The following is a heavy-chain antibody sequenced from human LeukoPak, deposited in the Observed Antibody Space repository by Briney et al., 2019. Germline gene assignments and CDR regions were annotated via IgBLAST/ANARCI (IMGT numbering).Heavy chain of an antibody. V-gene: IGHV4-39*07. Sequence: SETLSLTCTVSGGSISSSSYYWGWIRQPPGKGLGWIGSIYYSGSTYYNPSLKSRVTISVDTSKNQFSLKLSSVTAADTAVYYCARDTYCSSTSCHPIYYYGMDVWGQGTTVTVSS. J-gene: IGHJ6*02. CDR3: ARDTYCSSTSCHPIYYYGMDV. D-gene: IGHD2-2*01. CDR2: IYYSGST. CDR1: GGSISSSSYY.